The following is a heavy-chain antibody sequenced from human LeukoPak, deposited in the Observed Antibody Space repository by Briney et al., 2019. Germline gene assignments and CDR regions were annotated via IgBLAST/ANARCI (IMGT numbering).Heavy chain of an antibody. CDR1: RFTLSCYI. D-gene: IGHD3-22*01. Sequence: SGGSLRRSCSVSRFTLSCYIMSWVGQAPGKGRVWGSTLSGSGGSTYYEDSVKGRFTISRDNSKNTLYLQMISLRAEDTAVYYCARVSYYYDSSGYPVAFDIRGQGTMFTASS. CDR3: ARVSYYYDSSGYPVAFDI. V-gene: IGHV3-23*01. J-gene: IGHJ3*02. CDR2: LSGSGGST.